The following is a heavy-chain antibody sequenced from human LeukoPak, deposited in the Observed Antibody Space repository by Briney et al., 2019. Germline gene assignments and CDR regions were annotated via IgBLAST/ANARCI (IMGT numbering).Heavy chain of an antibody. V-gene: IGHV3-7*01. CDR1: GFTFSSYW. CDR2: INQDGSEQ. Sequence: PGGSLRLSCAASGFTFSSYWMSWVRQAPGKGLEWVANINQDGSEQYYVDSVKGRFTIPRDNTKNSLYLQMNSLRAEDTAVYYCARVGYCSTTSCYWRAFDYWGQGTLVTVSS. J-gene: IGHJ4*02. D-gene: IGHD2-2*01. CDR3: ARVGYCSTTSCYWRAFDY.